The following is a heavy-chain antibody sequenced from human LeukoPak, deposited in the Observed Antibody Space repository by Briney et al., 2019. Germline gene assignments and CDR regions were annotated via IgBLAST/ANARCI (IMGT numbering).Heavy chain of an antibody. Sequence: GGSLRLSCAASGFTFSSYAMSWVRQAPGKGLEWVSGISGSGGSTYYAESVKGRFTISRDNSKNTLYLQMNSLRAEDTALYYCVKGRTGSRYSAMDVWAKGTTVTVSS. CDR1: GFTFSSYA. J-gene: IGHJ6*04. D-gene: IGHD3-9*01. CDR2: ISGSGGST. V-gene: IGHV3-23*01. CDR3: VKGRTGSRYSAMDV.